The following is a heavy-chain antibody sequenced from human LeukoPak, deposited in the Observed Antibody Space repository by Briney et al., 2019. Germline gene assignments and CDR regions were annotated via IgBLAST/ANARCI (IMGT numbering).Heavy chain of an antibody. D-gene: IGHD2-2*02. J-gene: IGHJ4*02. V-gene: IGHV3-23*01. CDR2: ISGSGGST. CDR3: AKDLCSSTSCYTVTGFDY. Sequence: HPGGSLRLSCAASGFTFSSYAMSWVRQAPGKGLEWVSAISGSGGSTYYADSVKGRFTISRDNSKNTLYLQMNSLRAEDTAVYYCAKDLCSSTSCYTVTGFDYWGQGTLVTVSS. CDR1: GFTFSSYA.